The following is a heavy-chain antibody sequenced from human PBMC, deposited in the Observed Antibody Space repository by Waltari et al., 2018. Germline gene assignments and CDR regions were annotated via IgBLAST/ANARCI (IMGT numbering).Heavy chain of an antibody. Sequence: EVQLVESGGGLVQPGGSLRLSCAVSGFTFSTYSMTWVRQAPGKGLEVGANIKQDGTEKYYGDSVKGRFSISRDNGKNLLYLHMNSLRADDTAVYYCARDEMHRTTWYHFWGQGTQVTVSS. CDR2: IKQDGTEK. D-gene: IGHD6-13*01. CDR3: ARDEMHRTTWYHF. J-gene: IGHJ4*02. CDR1: GFTFSTYS. V-gene: IGHV3-7*04.